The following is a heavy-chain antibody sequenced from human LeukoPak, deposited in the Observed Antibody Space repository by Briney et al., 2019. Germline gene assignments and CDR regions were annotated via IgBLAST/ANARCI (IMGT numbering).Heavy chain of an antibody. Sequence: ASVKVSCKASGYTFTGYYMHWVRQAPGQGLEWMGWINPNSDGTNHPQKCQGRVTMTRDTSISTAYMELSRLRSDDTAVYYCARALDPFDIWGEGTMVTVSS. J-gene: IGHJ3*02. CDR3: ARALDPFDI. CDR1: GYTFTGYY. CDR2: INPNSDGT. V-gene: IGHV1-2*02.